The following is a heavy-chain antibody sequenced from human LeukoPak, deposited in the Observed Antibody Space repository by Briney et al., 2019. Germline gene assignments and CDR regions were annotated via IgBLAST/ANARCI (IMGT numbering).Heavy chain of an antibody. CDR3: ARGHYFLDV. CDR1: GGTFSSYA. J-gene: IGHJ6*03. CDR2: IHCNNGGS. V-gene: IGHV1-2*02. Sequence: ASVKVSCKASGGTFSSYAISWVRQAPGHGLEWMGSIHCNNGGSKSAQKFQGRVTMTRDTSIKTANMELRRLTSDDTAVYFCARGHYFLDVWGRGTTVTVSS.